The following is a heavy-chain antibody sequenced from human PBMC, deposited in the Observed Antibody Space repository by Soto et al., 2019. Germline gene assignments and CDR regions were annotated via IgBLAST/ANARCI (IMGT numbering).Heavy chain of an antibody. CDR3: AREYDFSRPYYFDY. D-gene: IGHD3-3*01. J-gene: IGHJ4*02. V-gene: IGHV1-18*01. Sequence: SVKVSCKASGYTFTSYVISWVRQAPGQGLEWMGWISAYNGNTNYAQKLQGRVTMTTDTSTSTAYMELRSLRSDDTAVYYCAREYDFSRPYYFDYWGQGTLVTVSS. CDR1: GYTFTSYV. CDR2: ISAYNGNT.